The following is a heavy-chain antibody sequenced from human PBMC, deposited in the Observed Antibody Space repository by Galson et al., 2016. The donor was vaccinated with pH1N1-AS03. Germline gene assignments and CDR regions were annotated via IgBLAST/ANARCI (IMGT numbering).Heavy chain of an antibody. CDR3: ASVSLAYCSSTSCFRFDP. CDR1: GGSISSGNYF. Sequence: TLSLPCTVSGGSISSGNYFWNWIRQHPGKGLEWIGLIYDSGNTFYNPSLKSRVSISVDTSKDQFSLELNSVTAADTAVYYCASVSLAYCSSTSCFRFDPWGQGTLVTVSS. CDR2: IYDSGNT. D-gene: IGHD2-2*01. J-gene: IGHJ5*02. V-gene: IGHV4-31*03.